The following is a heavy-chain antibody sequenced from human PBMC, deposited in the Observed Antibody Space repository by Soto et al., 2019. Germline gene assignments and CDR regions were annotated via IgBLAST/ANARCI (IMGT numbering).Heavy chain of an antibody. V-gene: IGHV1-69*12. CDR1: GGTFSSYA. CDR2: IIPIFGTA. J-gene: IGHJ4*02. Sequence: QVQLVQSGAEVKKPGSSVKVSCKASGGTFSSYAISWVRQAPGQGLEWMGGIIPIFGTANYAQKFQGRVTITADESARPTYKELSSLGSEATAVYYCARSRRGSGWYCWGFDYWGQGTLVTVSS. CDR3: ARSRRGSGWYCWGFDY. D-gene: IGHD6-19*01.